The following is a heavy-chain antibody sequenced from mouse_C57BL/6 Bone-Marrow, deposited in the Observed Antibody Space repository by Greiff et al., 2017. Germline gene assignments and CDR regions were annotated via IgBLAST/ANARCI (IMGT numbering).Heavy chain of an antibody. D-gene: IGHD4-1*01. CDR1: GYTFTDYY. J-gene: IGHJ1*03. CDR3: ATWGDWYFDV. CDR2: INPNNGGT. V-gene: IGHV1-26*01. Sequence: EVQLQQSGPELVKPGASVKISCKASGYTFTDYYMNWVKQSPGKSLEWIGDINPNNGGTSYNQKFKGKATLTVDKSSSTAYMELRSLTSEDSAVYYCATWGDWYFDVGGTGTTVTVSS.